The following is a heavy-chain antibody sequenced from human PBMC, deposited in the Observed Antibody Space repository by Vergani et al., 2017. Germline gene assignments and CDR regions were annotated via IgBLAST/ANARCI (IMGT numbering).Heavy chain of an antibody. D-gene: IGHD5-18*01. CDR1: GGSISSSSYY. CDR2: IYYSGST. J-gene: IGHJ3*02. CDR3: ARDRVDTLWAFDI. Sequence: QLQLQESGPGLVKPSETLSLTCTVSGGSISSSSYYWGWIRQPPGKGLEWIGSIYYSGSTYYNPSLKSRVTISVDTSKNQFSLKLSSVTAADTAVYYCARDRVDTLWAFDIWGQGTMVTVSS. V-gene: IGHV4-39*07.